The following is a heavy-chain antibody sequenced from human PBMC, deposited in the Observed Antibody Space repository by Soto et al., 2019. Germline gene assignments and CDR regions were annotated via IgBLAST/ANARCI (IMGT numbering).Heavy chain of an antibody. CDR1: GFTFSSYS. CDR3: ARDLSSCTSARCYSYYYGMDV. CDR2: ISSSSSYI. Sequence: GGSLRLSCAASGFTFSSYSMNWVRQAPGKGLEWVSPISSSSSYIYYADSVKGRFTISRDNAKNTLYLQMNSLRAEDTAVYYCARDLSSCTSARCYSYYYGMDVWGQGTTVTVSS. V-gene: IGHV3-21*01. J-gene: IGHJ6*02. D-gene: IGHD2-2*01.